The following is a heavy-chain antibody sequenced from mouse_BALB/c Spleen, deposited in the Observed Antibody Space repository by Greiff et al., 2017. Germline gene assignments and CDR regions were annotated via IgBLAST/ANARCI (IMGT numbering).Heavy chain of an antibody. D-gene: IGHD2-4*01. CDR2: INPSNGGT. CDR1: GYTFTSYY. CDR3: TRAHYDGFAY. Sequence: VQLQQPGAELVKPGASVKLSCKASGYTFTSYYMYWVKQRPGQGLEWIGGINPSNGGTNFNEKFKSKATLTVDNSSSTAYMQLSSLTSEDSAVYYCTRAHYDGFAYWGQGTLVTVSA. J-gene: IGHJ3*01. V-gene: IGHV1S81*02.